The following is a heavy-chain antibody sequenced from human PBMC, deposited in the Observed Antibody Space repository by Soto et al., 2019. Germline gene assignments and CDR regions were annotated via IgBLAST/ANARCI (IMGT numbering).Heavy chain of an antibody. D-gene: IGHD3-10*01. CDR2: IRNKADSYTT. CDR3: AIAWFGELKYFGH. V-gene: IGHV3-72*01. J-gene: IGHJ4*02. Sequence: EVQLVESGGGLVQPGGSLRLSCAASGFTFSDHYMECVRRDPGKWLEWVGRIRNKADSYTTEYGASAKGRFTIQRDDSNTSLSLQMNSMNTKDKAVYYCAIAWFGELKYFGHQRQRALFTVSS. CDR1: GFTFSDHY.